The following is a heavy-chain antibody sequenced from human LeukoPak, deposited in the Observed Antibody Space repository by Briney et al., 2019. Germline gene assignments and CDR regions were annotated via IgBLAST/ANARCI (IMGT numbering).Heavy chain of an antibody. CDR3: ARKRSPGAFDI. Sequence: PGGSLRLSCAASGFTFSSYWMSWVRQAPGKGLDWVSSINSYSSDIYYADSVKGRSTISRDNAKNSLYLQMNSLRAEDTAVYYCARKRSPGAFDIWGQGTMVTVSS. CDR2: INSYSSDI. J-gene: IGHJ3*02. V-gene: IGHV3-21*01. CDR1: GFTFSSYW.